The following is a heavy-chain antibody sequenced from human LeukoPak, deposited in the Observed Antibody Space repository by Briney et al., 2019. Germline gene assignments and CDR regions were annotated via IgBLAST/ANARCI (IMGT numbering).Heavy chain of an antibody. CDR1: GYTFTGYY. J-gene: IGHJ4*02. D-gene: IGHD6-6*01. CDR2: INPNSGGT. V-gene: IGHV1-2*02. CDR3: ARVWGYSSSSMDY. Sequence: ASVKVSRKASGYTFTGYYMHWVRQAPGQGLEWMAWINPNSGGTNYAQKFQGRVTMTRDTSISTAYMELSRLRSDDTAVYYCARVWGYSSSSMDYWGQGTLVTVSS.